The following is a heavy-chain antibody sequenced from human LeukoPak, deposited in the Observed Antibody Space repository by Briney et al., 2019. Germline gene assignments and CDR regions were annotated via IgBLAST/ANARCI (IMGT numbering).Heavy chain of an antibody. J-gene: IGHJ5*02. D-gene: IGHD3-16*02. V-gene: IGHV4-59*08. CDR3: ARQGRLSTASHWFDP. CDR1: GGSISSYY. Sequence: PSETLSLTCTVSGGSISSYYWSWIRQPPGKGLEWIGYNYYSGSTNYNPSLKSRVTISVDTSKNQFSLKLSSVTAADTAVYYCARQGRLSTASHWFDPWGQGTLVTVSS. CDR2: NYYSGST.